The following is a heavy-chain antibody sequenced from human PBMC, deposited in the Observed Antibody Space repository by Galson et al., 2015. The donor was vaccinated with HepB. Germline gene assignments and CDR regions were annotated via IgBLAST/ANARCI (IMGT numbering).Heavy chain of an antibody. D-gene: IGHD1/OR15-1a*01. CDR3: ARVDGGTFKSWFDP. CDR1: GFSFSRYG. CDR2: IYHTGST. Sequence: LRLSCAASGFSFSRYGMHWVRQSPGRGLEWIAYIYHTGSTYYNPSLKSRVTISVDTSKNQFSLELSSVTAADTAVYYCARVDGGTFKSWFDPWGQGTLVTVSS. J-gene: IGHJ5*02. V-gene: IGHV4-38-2*01.